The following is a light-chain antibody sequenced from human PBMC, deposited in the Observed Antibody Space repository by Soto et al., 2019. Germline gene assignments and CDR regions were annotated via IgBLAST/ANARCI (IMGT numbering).Light chain of an antibody. J-gene: IGKJ3*01. CDR2: AAS. CDR3: QQIGSYPFT. V-gene: IGKV1-12*02. CDR1: HDIGDW. Sequence: DIQMTQSPSAMSASVGDRVNITCRASHDIGDWLAWYQQRPGQAPKLLIYAASSLHSGVPSRFRGSGSGTDFTLTISSLQPEDFTTYYRQQIGSYPFTFGPGTKVDIK.